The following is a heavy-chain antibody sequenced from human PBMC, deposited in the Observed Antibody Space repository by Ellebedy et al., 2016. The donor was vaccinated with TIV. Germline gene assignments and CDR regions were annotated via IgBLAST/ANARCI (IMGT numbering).Heavy chain of an antibody. CDR2: IKQDGSEK. CDR3: ARQPWQLLDYYYYGMDV. CDR1: GFTFSSYW. Sequence: GESLKISXAASGFTFSSYWMSWVRQAPGKGLEWVANIKQDGSEKYYVDSVKGRFTISRDNAKNSLYLQMNSLRAEDTAVYYCARQPWQLLDYYYYGMDVWGQGTTVTVSS. D-gene: IGHD2-15*01. V-gene: IGHV3-7*03. J-gene: IGHJ6*02.